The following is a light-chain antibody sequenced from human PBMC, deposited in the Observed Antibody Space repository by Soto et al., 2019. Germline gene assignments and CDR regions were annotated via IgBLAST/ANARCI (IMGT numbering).Light chain of an antibody. J-gene: IGKJ1*01. CDR3: QEYRGWRT. CDR1: QSIENR. CDR2: AAS. V-gene: IGKV3-15*01. Sequence: IVMTQSPATLSVSPGERATLSCRASQSIENRLAWYQQRPGRAPRLLTYAASTRAAGIPARFSGSGSGTEFTLTISGLQSEDFGVYYCQEYRGWRTFGQGTNVDIK.